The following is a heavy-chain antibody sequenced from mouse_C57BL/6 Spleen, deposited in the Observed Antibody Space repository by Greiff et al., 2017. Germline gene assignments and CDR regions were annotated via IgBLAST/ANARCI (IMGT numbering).Heavy chain of an antibody. CDR2: IWSDGST. D-gene: IGHD2-4*01. Sequence: VKLMESGPGLVAPSQSLSITCTVSGFSLTSYGVHWVRQPPGKGLEWLVVIWSDGSTTYNSALKSRLSISKDNSKSQVFLKMNSLQTDDTAMYYCARQRDYDGGYYAMDYWGQGTSVTVSS. V-gene: IGHV2-6-1*01. CDR1: GFSLTSYG. CDR3: ARQRDYDGGYYAMDY. J-gene: IGHJ4*01.